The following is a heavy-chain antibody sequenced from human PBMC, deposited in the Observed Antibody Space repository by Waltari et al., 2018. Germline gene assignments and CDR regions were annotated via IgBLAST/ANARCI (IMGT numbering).Heavy chain of an antibody. V-gene: IGHV3-30*18. Sequence: QVQLVESGGGVVQPGRSLRLSCAASGFIFSHSAMHWVRQAPGKWLEWVAVISLDGVNKKYADSVKGRFTISRDNSKNTLFLQLNSLTSDDTAVYYCAKDAAAAPAYYYYMDVWGKGTTVTISS. CDR2: ISLDGVNK. CDR1: GFIFSHSA. CDR3: AKDAAAAPAYYYYMDV. J-gene: IGHJ6*03. D-gene: IGHD6-13*01.